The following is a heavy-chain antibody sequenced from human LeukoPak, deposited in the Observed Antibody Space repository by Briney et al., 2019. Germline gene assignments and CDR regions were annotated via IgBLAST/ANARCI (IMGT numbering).Heavy chain of an antibody. Sequence: PSETLSLTCAVSGGSISSSNWWSWVRQPPGKGLEWIGEIYHSGSTNYNPSLKSRVTISVDRSKNQFSLKLSSVTAADTAVYYCARVCGGDCYPSPDAFDIWGQGTMVTVSS. CDR3: ARVCGGDCYPSPDAFDI. J-gene: IGHJ3*02. V-gene: IGHV4-4*02. CDR2: IYHSGST. D-gene: IGHD2-21*02. CDR1: GGSISSSNW.